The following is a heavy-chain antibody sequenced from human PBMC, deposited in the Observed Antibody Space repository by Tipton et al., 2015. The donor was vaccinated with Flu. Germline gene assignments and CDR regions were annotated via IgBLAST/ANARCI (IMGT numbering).Heavy chain of an antibody. CDR1: GDSIRNDYF. Sequence: TLSLTCVVSGDSIRNDYFWGWIRQPPGKGLEWIGSIHQSGTTYYKSSLKSRATISVDTSKNQFSLKLSSVTAADTAVYYCAMYYYDSSAYYSQGWFDYWGQGTLVTVSS. D-gene: IGHD3-22*01. CDR2: IHQSGTT. V-gene: IGHV4-38-2*01. CDR3: AMYYYDSSAYYSQGWFDY. J-gene: IGHJ5*01.